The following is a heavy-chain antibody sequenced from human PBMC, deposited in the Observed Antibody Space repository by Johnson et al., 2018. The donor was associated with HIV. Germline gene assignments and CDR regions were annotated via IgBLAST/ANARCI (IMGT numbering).Heavy chain of an antibody. CDR2: ISWNSGGI. Sequence: VESGGGLVQPGRSLRLSCAASGFTFDDYAMHWVRQAPGKGLEWVSGISWNSGGIGYADSVKGRFTISRDNAKNSLYLQMNSLRAEDTAVYYCARRSWAFDAFDIWGQGTMVTVSS. J-gene: IGHJ3*02. D-gene: IGHD1-26*01. CDR3: ARRSWAFDAFDI. V-gene: IGHV3-9*01. CDR1: GFTFDDYA.